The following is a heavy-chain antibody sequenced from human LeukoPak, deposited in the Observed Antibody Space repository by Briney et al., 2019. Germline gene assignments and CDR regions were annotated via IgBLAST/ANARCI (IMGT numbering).Heavy chain of an antibody. D-gene: IGHD3-22*01. CDR1: GGSISSYY. CDR3: ARVNYYDSSGYYARPRYYYYYMDV. Sequence: SETLSLTCTVSGGSISSYYWSWIRQPPGKGLEWIGYIYYSGSTNYNASLKSRVTISVDTSKNQISLKLSSVTAADTAVYYCARVNYYDSSGYYARPRYYYYYMDVWGKGTTVTVSS. V-gene: IGHV4-59*12. J-gene: IGHJ6*03. CDR2: IYYSGST.